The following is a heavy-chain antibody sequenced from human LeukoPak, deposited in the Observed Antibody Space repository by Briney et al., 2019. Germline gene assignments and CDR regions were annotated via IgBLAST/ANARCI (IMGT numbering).Heavy chain of an antibody. J-gene: IGHJ6*03. V-gene: IGHV1-46*01. Sequence: GASVKVSCKASGYTFTSYYMHWVRQAPGQGLEWMGGIIPIFGTANYAQKFQGRVTMTTDTSTSTAYMELRSLRSDDTAMYYCARRGGKNYGDYLLYYYYMDVWGKGTTVTVSS. CDR3: ARRGGKNYGDYLLYYYYMDV. D-gene: IGHD4-17*01. CDR2: IIPIFGTA. CDR1: GYTFTSYY.